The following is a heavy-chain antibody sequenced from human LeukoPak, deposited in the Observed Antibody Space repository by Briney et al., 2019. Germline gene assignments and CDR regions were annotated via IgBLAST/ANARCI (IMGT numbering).Heavy chain of an antibody. CDR2: IIPIFGTA. CDR3: ARGETTVVTNWFDP. D-gene: IGHD4-23*01. V-gene: IGHV1-69*13. Sequence: SVKVSCKASGGTFSSYAISWVRQAPGQGLEWMGGIIPIFGTANYAQKFQGRVTITADESTGAAYMELSSLRSEDTAVYYRARGETTVVTNWFDPWGQGTLVTVSS. CDR1: GGTFSSYA. J-gene: IGHJ5*02.